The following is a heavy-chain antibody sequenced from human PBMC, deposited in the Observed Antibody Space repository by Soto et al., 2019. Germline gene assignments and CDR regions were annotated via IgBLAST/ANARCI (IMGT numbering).Heavy chain of an antibody. Sequence: GGSLRLSCAASGFTFSSYAMSWVRQAPGKGLEWVSAISGSGGSTYYADSVKGRFTISRDNSKNTLYLQMNSLRAEDTAVYYCAKDRGSLPAASFGSLDYWGQGTLVTVSS. D-gene: IGHD2-2*01. CDR1: GFTFSSYA. CDR2: ISGSGGST. CDR3: AKDRGSLPAASFGSLDY. J-gene: IGHJ4*02. V-gene: IGHV3-23*01.